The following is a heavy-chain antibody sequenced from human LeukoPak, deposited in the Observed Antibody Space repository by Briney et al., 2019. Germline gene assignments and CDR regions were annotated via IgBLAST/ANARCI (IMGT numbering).Heavy chain of an antibody. CDR1: GGTSSSYA. D-gene: IGHD5-24*01. CDR2: INPNSGGT. J-gene: IGHJ6*03. V-gene: IGHV1-2*06. Sequence: ASVKVSCKASGGTSSSYAISWVRQAPGQGREWMGRINPNSGGTNYAQKFQGRVTMTRDTSISTAYMELSRLRSDDTAVYYCAMTGQLRSGYYYYYYMDVWGRGTTVTVSS. CDR3: AMTGQLRSGYYYYYYMDV.